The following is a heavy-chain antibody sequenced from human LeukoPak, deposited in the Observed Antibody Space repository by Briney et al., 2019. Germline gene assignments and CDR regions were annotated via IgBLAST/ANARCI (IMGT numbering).Heavy chain of an antibody. D-gene: IGHD3-10*01. J-gene: IGHJ4*02. Sequence: GGSLRLSCAVSGLTFSNYAMSWVRQAPGRGLERVSALSGGGADTYYAGSVKGRFTISRDNSKNTLYLQMNSLRVEDTAVYYCAKGGISLVRGSFDYWGQGALVTVSS. V-gene: IGHV3-23*01. CDR1: GLTFSNYA. CDR2: LSGGGADT. CDR3: AKGGISLVRGSFDY.